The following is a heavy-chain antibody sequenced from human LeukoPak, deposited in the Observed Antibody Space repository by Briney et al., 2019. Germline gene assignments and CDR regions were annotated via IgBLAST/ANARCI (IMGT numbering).Heavy chain of an antibody. CDR1: GFTFSSYA. CDR3: AKDPIAAPYYYYGMDV. V-gene: IGHV3-23*01. D-gene: IGHD6-13*01. J-gene: IGHJ6*02. Sequence: GGSLRLSCAASGFTFSSYAMSWVRQAPGKGLEWVSAISGSGGSTYYADSVKGRLTISRDNSKNTLYLQMNSLRAEDTAVYYCAKDPIAAPYYYYGMDVWGQGTTATVSS. CDR2: ISGSGGST.